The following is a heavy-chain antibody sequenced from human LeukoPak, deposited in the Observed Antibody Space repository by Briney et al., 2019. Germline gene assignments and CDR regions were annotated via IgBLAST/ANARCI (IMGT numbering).Heavy chain of an antibody. J-gene: IGHJ4*02. Sequence: TGESLKISCKGSGYSFTSYWIGWVRQMPGKGLEWMGIIYPGDSDTRYSPSFQGQVTISADKSISTAYLQWSSLKASDTAMYYCARHYYGSGTVQRPFDYWGQGTLVTVSS. D-gene: IGHD3-10*01. CDR1: GYSFTSYW. CDR3: ARHYYGSGTVQRPFDY. V-gene: IGHV5-51*01. CDR2: IYPGDSDT.